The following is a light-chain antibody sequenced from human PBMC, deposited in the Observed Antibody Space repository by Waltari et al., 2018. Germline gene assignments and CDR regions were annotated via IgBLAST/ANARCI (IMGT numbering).Light chain of an antibody. CDR2: YDN. Sequence: SYVLTQPPSVSVAPGETARITCGGNNIESKSVHWYRQRPGQAPVVVISYDNDRAAGFPERFSGSNSGNTATLTSSRVEAGDEADYYCQVWDANTDPGVFGTGTEVTVL. V-gene: IGLV3-21*01. CDR3: QVWDANTDPGV. CDR1: NIESKS. J-gene: IGLJ1*01.